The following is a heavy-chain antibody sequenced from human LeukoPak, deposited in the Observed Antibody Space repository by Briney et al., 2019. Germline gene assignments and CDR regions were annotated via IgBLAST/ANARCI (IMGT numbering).Heavy chain of an antibody. CDR2: IKQDGSEK. D-gene: IGHD3-3*01. Sequence: GGSLRLSCVASGFTVSSNYMSWVRQAPGKGLEWVANIKQDGSEKYYVDSVKGRFTISRDNAKNSLYLQMNSLRAEDTAVYYCARVPDFWSGLYFDYRGQGTLVTVSS. V-gene: IGHV3-7*04. CDR3: ARVPDFWSGLYFDY. CDR1: GFTVSSNY. J-gene: IGHJ4*02.